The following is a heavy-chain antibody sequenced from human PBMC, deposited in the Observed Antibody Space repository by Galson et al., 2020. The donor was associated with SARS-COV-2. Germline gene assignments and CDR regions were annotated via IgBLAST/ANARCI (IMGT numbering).Heavy chain of an antibody. J-gene: IGHJ3*02. V-gene: IGHV4-59*01. CDR1: GGSISTYY. CDR3: ARDLRISGSYLAFDI. CDR2: IYYSGNT. D-gene: IGHD1-26*01. Sequence: ETSETRSLTCTVSGGSISTYYWSWLRQPPGKGLEWIGYIYYSGNTNYNPSLKSRVTISVDTSKNQFSLKLSSVTAADTAVYYCARDLRISGSYLAFDIWGQGTMVTVSS.